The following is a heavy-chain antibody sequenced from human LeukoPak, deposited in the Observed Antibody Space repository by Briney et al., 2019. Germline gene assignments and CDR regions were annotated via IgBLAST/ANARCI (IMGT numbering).Heavy chain of an antibody. V-gene: IGHV3-11*04. CDR1: GFTFSGYY. CDR2: ISSSGSTI. Sequence: GGSLRLSCAASGFTFSGYYMSWIRQAPGKGLEWVSYISSSGSTIYYADSVKGRFTISRDNAKNSLYLQMNSLRAGDTAVYYCARVGSHSGSLSLIRRNYKYYYYMDVWGKGTTVTISS. D-gene: IGHD3-10*01. CDR3: ARVGSHSGSLSLIRRNYKYYYYMDV. J-gene: IGHJ6*03.